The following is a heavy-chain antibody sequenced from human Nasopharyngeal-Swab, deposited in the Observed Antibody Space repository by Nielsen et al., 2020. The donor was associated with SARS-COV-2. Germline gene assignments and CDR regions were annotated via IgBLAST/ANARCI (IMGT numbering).Heavy chain of an antibody. CDR1: GYSFTANY. J-gene: IGHJ6*03. V-gene: IGHV1-2*04. CDR3: ARDGRLTSSYYKNYYMDV. Sequence: VSVKVSCKASGYSFTANYIQWVRQVPGQGLEWMGWINPNSGATNYAQKFQGWVTLTRDASIRTAYMDLSRLKSDDTAVYYCARDGRLTSSYYKNYYMDVWGKGTTVTVSS. D-gene: IGHD3-22*01. CDR2: INPNSGAT.